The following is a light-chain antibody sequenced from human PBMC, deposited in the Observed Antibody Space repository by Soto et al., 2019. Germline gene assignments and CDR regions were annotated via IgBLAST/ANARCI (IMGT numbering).Light chain of an antibody. CDR3: QHCNSYSGA. CDR1: QTISSW. CDR2: EAS. V-gene: IGKV1-5*03. J-gene: IGKJ1*01. Sequence: DIQMTQSPSTLSGSVGDRVTITCRASQTISSWLAWYQQKPEKAPKLIIYEASTLTSGVPSRFSGSGSGTEFTLTISRLQPDDFATYYHQHCNSYSGAFGQGTKV.